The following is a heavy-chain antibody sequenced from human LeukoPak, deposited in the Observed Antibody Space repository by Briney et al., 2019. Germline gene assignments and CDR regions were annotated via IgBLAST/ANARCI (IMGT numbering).Heavy chain of an antibody. D-gene: IGHD6-19*01. V-gene: IGHV3-49*03. Sequence: GGSLRLSCTASRFTFGDYAMSWFRQAPGKGLEWVGFIRSKAYGGTTEYAASVKGRFTISRDDSKSIAYLQMNSLKTEDTAVYYCTRVLVAGNRRYYYYYGMDVWGQGTTVTVSS. CDR2: IRSKAYGGTT. CDR3: TRVLVAGNRRYYYYYGMDV. J-gene: IGHJ6*02. CDR1: RFTFGDYA.